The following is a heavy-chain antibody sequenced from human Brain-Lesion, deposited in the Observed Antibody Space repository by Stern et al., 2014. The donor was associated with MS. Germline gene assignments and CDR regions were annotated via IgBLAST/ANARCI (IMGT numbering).Heavy chain of an antibody. CDR2: VYYSGSI. CDR1: GGSVSRGGYF. J-gene: IGHJ2*01. Sequence: VQLLESGPGLVKPLQTLSLTCTVSGGSVSRGGYFWNWIRQHPGKGLEWIGHVYYSGSIAYNPSLKSRVTISVDTSKNQFSLRLRSVTAADTAVYYCARNPALWYFDLWGRGTLAAVSS. D-gene: IGHD3-3*02. CDR3: ARNPALWYFDL. V-gene: IGHV4-31*03.